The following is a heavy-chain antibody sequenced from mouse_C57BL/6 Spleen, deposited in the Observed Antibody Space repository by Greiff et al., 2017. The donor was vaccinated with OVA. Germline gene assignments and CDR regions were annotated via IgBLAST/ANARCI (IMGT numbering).Heavy chain of an antibody. J-gene: IGHJ3*01. D-gene: IGHD2-1*01. CDR1: GYTFTSYW. Sequence: QVQLQQPGAELVRPGSSVKLSCKASGYTFTSYWMHWVKQRPIQGLEWIGNIDPSDSETHYNQKFKDKATLTVDKSSSTAYMQLSSLTSEDSAVYYCERNYGNSAWFAYWGQGTLVTVSA. CDR2: IDPSDSET. CDR3: ERNYGNSAWFAY. V-gene: IGHV1-52*01.